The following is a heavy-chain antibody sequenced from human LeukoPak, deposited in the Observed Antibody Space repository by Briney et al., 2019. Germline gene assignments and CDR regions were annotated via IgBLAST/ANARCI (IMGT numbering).Heavy chain of an antibody. Sequence: ASVKVTCKASGGTFSSYAISWVRQAPGQGLEWMGGIIPIFGTANYAQKFQGRVTITADESTSTAYMELSSLRSEDTAVYYCATVGITIFGVVNYWFDPWGQGTLVTVSS. CDR2: IIPIFGTA. V-gene: IGHV1-69*13. CDR1: GGTFSSYA. D-gene: IGHD3-3*01. CDR3: ATVGITIFGVVNYWFDP. J-gene: IGHJ5*02.